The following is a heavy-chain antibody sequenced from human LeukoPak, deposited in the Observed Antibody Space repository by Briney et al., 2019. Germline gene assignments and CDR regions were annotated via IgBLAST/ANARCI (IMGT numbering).Heavy chain of an antibody. CDR3: AREPTYYDFWSGYSRFDY. V-gene: IGHV3-48*01. D-gene: IGHD3-3*01. J-gene: IGHJ4*02. CDR2: ISSSSSTI. CDR1: GFTFSSYS. Sequence: GGSLRLSCAASGFTFSSYSMNWVRQAPGKGLEWVSYISSSSSTIYYADSVKGRFTISRDNAKNSLYLQMNSLRAEDTAVYYCAREPTYYDFWSGYSRFDYWGQGTLVTVSS.